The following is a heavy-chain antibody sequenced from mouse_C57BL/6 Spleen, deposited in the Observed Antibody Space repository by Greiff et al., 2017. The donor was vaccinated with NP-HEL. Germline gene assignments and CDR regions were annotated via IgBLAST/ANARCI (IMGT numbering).Heavy chain of an antibody. J-gene: IGHJ3*01. Sequence: EVKLMESGPGLVKPSQSLSLTCSVTGYSITSGYYWNWLRQFPGNKLEWMGYISYDGSNNYNPSLKNRISITRDTSKNQFFLKLNSVTTEDTATYYCARENYSNGGFAYWGQGTLVTVSA. CDR2: ISYDGSN. V-gene: IGHV3-6*01. CDR1: GYSITSGYY. CDR3: ARENYSNGGFAY. D-gene: IGHD2-5*01.